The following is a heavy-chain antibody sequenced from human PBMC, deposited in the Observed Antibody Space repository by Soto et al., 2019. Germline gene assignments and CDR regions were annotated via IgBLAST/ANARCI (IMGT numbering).Heavy chain of an antibody. CDR1: GGSFSGYY. CDR2: INHSGST. V-gene: IGHV4-34*01. CDR3: ARSVYYFDD. D-gene: IGHD1-20*01. Sequence: PSETLSLTCAVYGGSFSGYYWSWIRQPPGKGLEWIGEINHSGSTNYNPSLKSRVTISVDTSKNQFSLKLSSVTAADTAVYYCARSVYYFDDWGQGTLVTVSS. J-gene: IGHJ4*02.